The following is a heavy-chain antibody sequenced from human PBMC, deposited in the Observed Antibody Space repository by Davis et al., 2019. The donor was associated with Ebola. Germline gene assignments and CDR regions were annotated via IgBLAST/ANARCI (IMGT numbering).Heavy chain of an antibody. J-gene: IGHJ4*02. D-gene: IGHD1-1*01. CDR3: ARAQFPTTSDH. V-gene: IGHV1-18*04. Sequence: ASVKVSRKASGYTFTNYVITWLRQAPGQGLEWMGWINPHNGNTNYAQNVQGRVTLTTDTSTSTAYMEVGSLRSDDTAVYYCARAQFPTTSDHWGQGTLVTVSS. CDR2: INPHNGNT. CDR1: GYTFTNYV.